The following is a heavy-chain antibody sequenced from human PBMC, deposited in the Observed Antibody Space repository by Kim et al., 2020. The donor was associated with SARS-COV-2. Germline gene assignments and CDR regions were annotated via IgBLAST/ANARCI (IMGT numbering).Heavy chain of an antibody. CDR3: ARDLRQLGTYDAFDI. V-gene: IGHV4-31*03. J-gene: IGHJ3*02. Sequence: SETLSLTCTVSGGSISSGGYYWSWIHQHPGKGLEWIGYIYYSGSTYYNPSLKSRVTISVDTSKNQFSLKLSSVTAADTAVYYCARDLRQLGTYDAFDIWGQGTMVTVSS. D-gene: IGHD6-6*01. CDR2: IYYSGST. CDR1: GGSISSGGYY.